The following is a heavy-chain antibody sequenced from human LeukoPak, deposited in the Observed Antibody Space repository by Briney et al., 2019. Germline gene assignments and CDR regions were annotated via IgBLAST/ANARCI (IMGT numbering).Heavy chain of an antibody. V-gene: IGHV4-59*08. CDR2: IYYSGST. J-gene: IGHJ6*03. CDR1: GGSISSYY. Sequence: SETLSLTCTVSGGSISSYYWSWIRQPPGKGLEWIGYIYYSGSTNYNPSLKSRVTISVDTSKNQFSLMLSSVTAADTAVYYCARLSYGDYDYYYYYMDVWGKGTTVTVSS. D-gene: IGHD4-17*01. CDR3: ARLSYGDYDYYYYYMDV.